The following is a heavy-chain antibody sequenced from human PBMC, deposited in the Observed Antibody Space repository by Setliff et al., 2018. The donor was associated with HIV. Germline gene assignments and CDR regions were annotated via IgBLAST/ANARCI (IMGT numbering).Heavy chain of an antibody. V-gene: IGHV4-34*01. CDR2: INHSGST. CDR3: ARDYDYVWGSYYYYFDY. CDR1: GGSFSGYY. J-gene: IGHJ4*02. Sequence: LSETLSLTCAVYGGSFSGYYWSWIRQPPGKGLEWIGEINHSGSTNYNPSLKSRVTISVDTSKNQFSLRLSSVTAADTAVYYCARDYDYVWGSYYYYFDYWGQGTLVTVSS. D-gene: IGHD3-16*01.